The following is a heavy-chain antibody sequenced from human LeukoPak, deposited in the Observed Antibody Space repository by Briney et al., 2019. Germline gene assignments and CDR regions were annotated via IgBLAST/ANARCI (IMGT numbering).Heavy chain of an antibody. Sequence: GGSLRLSCAASGFTFSSYAMSWVRRAPGKGLEWVSIISGDGGRTYYADSVKGRFTISRDNSKNTLDLQMNSLKSEDTAMYYCAKDISNYYYYYMDVWGKGTTVTVSS. J-gene: IGHJ6*03. CDR3: AKDISNYYYYYMDV. V-gene: IGHV3-23*01. D-gene: IGHD4-11*01. CDR2: ISGDGGRT. CDR1: GFTFSSYA.